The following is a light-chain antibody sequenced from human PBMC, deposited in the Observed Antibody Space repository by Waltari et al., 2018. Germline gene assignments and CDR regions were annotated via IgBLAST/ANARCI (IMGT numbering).Light chain of an antibody. CDR1: QSIITW. Sequence: DIQMTQSPSTLPASVGDRVTLSCRASQSIITWLAWYQQKPGKAPKLLVYKASSLESGVPSRFSGSGSGTEFTLTISSLQADDFATYYCQQYKKYPLTFGGGTKVEI. CDR3: QQYKKYPLT. J-gene: IGKJ4*01. CDR2: KAS. V-gene: IGKV1-5*03.